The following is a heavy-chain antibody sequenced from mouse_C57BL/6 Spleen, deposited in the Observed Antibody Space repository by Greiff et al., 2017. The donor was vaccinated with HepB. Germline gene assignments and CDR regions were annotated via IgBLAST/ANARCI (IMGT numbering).Heavy chain of an antibody. CDR3: ARRQLRLRGWFAY. CDR1: GYTFTDYN. J-gene: IGHJ3*01. CDR2: INPNNGGT. D-gene: IGHD3-2*02. Sequence: EVQLQQSGPELVKPGASVKIPCKASGYTFTDYNMDWVKQSHGKSLEWIGDINPNNGGTIYNQKFKGKATLTVDKSSSTAYMELRSLTSEDTAVYYCARRQLRLRGWFAYWGQGTLVTVSA. V-gene: IGHV1-18*01.